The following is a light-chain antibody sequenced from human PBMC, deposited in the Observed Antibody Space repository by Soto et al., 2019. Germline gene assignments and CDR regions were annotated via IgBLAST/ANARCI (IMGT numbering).Light chain of an antibody. V-gene: IGLV1-40*01. Sequence: QSVLTQPPSVYGAPGQRVTITCTGSSSNIGAGYDVHWYQQLPGTAPKFLIYGNSFRPSGVPDRFSGSKSCTSASLAITGLQAEDEADYYCQSYDRSLSGWVFGVGTKVTVL. J-gene: IGLJ3*02. CDR2: GNS. CDR3: QSYDRSLSGWV. CDR1: SSNIGAGYD.